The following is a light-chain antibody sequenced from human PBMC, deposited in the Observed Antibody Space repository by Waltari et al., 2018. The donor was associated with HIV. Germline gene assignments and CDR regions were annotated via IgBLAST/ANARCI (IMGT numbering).Light chain of an antibody. CDR1: QSISNY. CDR2: DAS. V-gene: IGKV3-11*01. J-gene: IGKJ4*01. Sequence: DIVLTQSPVTLSLSPGERATLSCRASQSISNYLAWYQQMPGQAPKLLIHDASTRATGIPARFSGSGSGSDFALTISGREPEDFAVYYCQQRGDWPLTFGGGTKVEIK. CDR3: QQRGDWPLT.